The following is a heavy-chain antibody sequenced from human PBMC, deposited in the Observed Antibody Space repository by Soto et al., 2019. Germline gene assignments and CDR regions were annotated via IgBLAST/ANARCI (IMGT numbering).Heavy chain of an antibody. CDR3: ARHFGTSNDY. V-gene: IGHV4-59*08. D-gene: IGHD2-2*01. Sequence: SETLSLTCTVSGGSISSYYWSWIRQPPGKGLEWIGYIYYSGSTNYNPSLKSRVTISVDTSKNQFSLKLSSVTAADTAVYYCARHFGTSNDYWGQGTLVTVSS. J-gene: IGHJ4*02. CDR2: IYYSGST. CDR1: GGSISSYY.